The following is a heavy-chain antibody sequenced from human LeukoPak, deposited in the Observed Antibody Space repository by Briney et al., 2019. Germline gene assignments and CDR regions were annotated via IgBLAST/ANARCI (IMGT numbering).Heavy chain of an antibody. V-gene: IGHV4-61*08. CDR2: IYYSGNT. J-gene: IGHJ5*02. CDR3: ARGAPLFDP. Sequence: SETLSLTCAVSGGSISSGGYYWSWIRQRPGKGLEWIRYIYYSGNTNYNPSLKSCVTITVDTSKNQFSLKLSSVTAADTAVYYCARGAPLFDPWGQGTLVTVSS. CDR1: GGSISSGGYY.